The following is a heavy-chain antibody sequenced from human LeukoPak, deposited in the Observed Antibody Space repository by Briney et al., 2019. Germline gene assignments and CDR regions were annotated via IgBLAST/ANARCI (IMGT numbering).Heavy chain of an antibody. Sequence: ASVKVSCKASGYTFTSYGISWVRQAPGQGLEWMGWISAYNGNTNYAQKLQGRVTMTTDTSTSTAYMELRSLRSDDTAVYYCARTVKYGSSDYYYDPRGWFDLWGQGTLVTVSS. CDR2: ISAYNGNT. J-gene: IGHJ5*02. V-gene: IGHV1-18*01. D-gene: IGHD3-22*01. CDR1: GYTFTSYG. CDR3: ARTVKYGSSDYYYDPRGWFDL.